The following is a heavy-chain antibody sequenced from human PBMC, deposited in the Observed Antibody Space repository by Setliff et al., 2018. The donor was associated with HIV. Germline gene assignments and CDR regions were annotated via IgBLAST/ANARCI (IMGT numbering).Heavy chain of an antibody. CDR2: IYYTGNT. V-gene: IGHV4-39*01. Sequence: SETLSLTCTVSRASIGSNSYFWGWIRQPPGKGLEWIGNIYYTGNTYYNPSLQSRVTISLDTSKNQFSLGLNSLTAADTAVYYCVSGWATLQRWVIDFIIIPINECNVLQGLSWG. CDR3: VSGWATLQRWVIDFIIIPINECNVLQGLS. J-gene: IGHJ5*01. D-gene: IGHD3-16*02. CDR1: RASIGSNSYF.